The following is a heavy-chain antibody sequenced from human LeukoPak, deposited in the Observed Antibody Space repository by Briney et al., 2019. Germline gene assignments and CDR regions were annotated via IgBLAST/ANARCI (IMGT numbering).Heavy chain of an antibody. D-gene: IGHD5-12*01. J-gene: IGHJ4*02. Sequence: GASVTVSCTASGYTFTSYGISWVRQAPGQGLEWMGWISAYSTYNGNTNYAQKFQGRVTMTTDTSTSTAYMELRSLRSDDTAVYYCTRDLGQWLLQGIFFDYWGQGTLVTVSS. CDR3: TRDLGQWLLQGIFFDY. CDR1: GYTFTSYG. V-gene: IGHV1-18*01. CDR2: ISAYSTYNGNT.